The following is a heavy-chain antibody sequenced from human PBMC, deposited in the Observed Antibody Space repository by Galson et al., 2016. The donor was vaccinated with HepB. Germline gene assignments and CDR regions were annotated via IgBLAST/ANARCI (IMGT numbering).Heavy chain of an antibody. CDR3: ARGRPDYYGMDV. Sequence: CAISGDSVSNSTAAWNWIRQSPSRGLEWLGRTYYRFKWNNEYAVSVRIRITINVDTSKNQFSLQLNSVTPEDAAVYHCARGRPDYYGMDVWGQGTTVTVSS. J-gene: IGHJ6*02. CDR2: TYYRFKWNN. CDR1: GDSVSNSTAA. V-gene: IGHV6-1*01.